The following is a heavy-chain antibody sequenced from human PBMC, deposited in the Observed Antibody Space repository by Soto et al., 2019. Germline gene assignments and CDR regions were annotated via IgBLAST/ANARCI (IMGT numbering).Heavy chain of an antibody. CDR3: ARANGYLNSHLDP. J-gene: IGHJ5*02. D-gene: IGHD5-18*01. CDR1: GFTFSGFW. CDR2: VNLDGSRP. V-gene: IGHV3-74*01. Sequence: SLRLSCAASGFTFSGFWMYWVRQAPGKGLVWVSRVNLDGSRPTFADSVKGRFTISRDNAKNTLYLQMNSLRAEDTAVYYCARANGYLNSHLDPWGQGTLVTVS.